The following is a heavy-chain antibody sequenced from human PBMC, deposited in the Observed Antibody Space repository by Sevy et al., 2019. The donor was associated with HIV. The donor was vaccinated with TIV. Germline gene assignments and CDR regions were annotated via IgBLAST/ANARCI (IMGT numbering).Heavy chain of an antibody. CDR2: MNPNSGNT. CDR3: ARFLSTSYYYYYAMDV. CDR1: GYTFTSYD. Sequence: ASVKVSCKASGYTFTSYDINWVRQATGQGLEWMGWMNPNSGNTGYAQKFQGRVTMTTNTSISTAYMELSSLRSEDAAVYYCARFLSTSYYYYYAMDVWGQGTTVTVSS. D-gene: IGHD2-2*01. V-gene: IGHV1-8*01. J-gene: IGHJ6*02.